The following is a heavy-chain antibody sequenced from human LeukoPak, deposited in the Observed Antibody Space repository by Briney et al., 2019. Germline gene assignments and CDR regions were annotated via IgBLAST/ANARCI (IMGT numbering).Heavy chain of an antibody. CDR3: ARGGRYRYGYNEYHSYMDI. CDR2: IYYIAST. Sequence: SETLSPTCTVVGGSISSYYWSWIRQPPGKGLEWIGSIYYIASTNYNPSLKSRVTISVDTSKNQFSLKLSSVTAAETAVYYCARGGRYRYGYNEYHSYMDIWGKGTTVTVSS. J-gene: IGHJ6*03. V-gene: IGHV4-59*01. CDR1: GGSISSYY. D-gene: IGHD5-24*01.